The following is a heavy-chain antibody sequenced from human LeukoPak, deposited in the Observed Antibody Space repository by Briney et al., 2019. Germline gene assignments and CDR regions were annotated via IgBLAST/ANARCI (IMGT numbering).Heavy chain of an antibody. CDR2: IDTAGDT. Sequence: GGSPRLSCAASGFTFSNYDMHWVRQVTGKGLEWVSAIDTAGDTYYPGSVKGRFTISRENAKNSLYLQMNSLRAGDTAVYYCARVLTARSGGYDAFDIWGQGTMVTVSS. CDR3: ARVLTARSGGYDAFDI. V-gene: IGHV3-13*01. CDR1: GFTFSNYD. J-gene: IGHJ3*02. D-gene: IGHD6-25*01.